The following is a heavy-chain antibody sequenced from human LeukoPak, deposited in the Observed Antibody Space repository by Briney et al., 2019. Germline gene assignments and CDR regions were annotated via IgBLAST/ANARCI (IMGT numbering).Heavy chain of an antibody. CDR2: IYSGGST. D-gene: IGHD6-13*01. J-gene: IGHJ4*02. CDR1: RFTVSRNY. V-gene: IGHV3-66*01. CDR3: ARGPYSSTWNTVDY. Sequence: QPGGSLRLSCAASRFTVSRNYMSWVRQAPGKGLEWVSVIYSGGSTYYTDSVKGRFTISRDTSKNTVYLQMDSLRAEDTAVYYCARGPYSSTWNTVDYWGQGTLVTVSS.